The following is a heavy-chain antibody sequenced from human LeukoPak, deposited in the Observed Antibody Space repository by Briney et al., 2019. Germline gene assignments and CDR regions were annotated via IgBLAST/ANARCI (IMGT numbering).Heavy chain of an antibody. CDR3: AGHHPRNTVDF. Sequence: SETLSLTCTVSGGSISSYYWSWIRQPPGKGLEWIAYVSDIGSINYNPSLKSRVTISLDTSKNQFSLKLSSVTAADTAVYYCAGHHPRNTVDFWGQGTLVTVSS. CDR2: VSDIGSI. J-gene: IGHJ4*02. V-gene: IGHV4-59*08. D-gene: IGHD2-8*02. CDR1: GGSISSYY.